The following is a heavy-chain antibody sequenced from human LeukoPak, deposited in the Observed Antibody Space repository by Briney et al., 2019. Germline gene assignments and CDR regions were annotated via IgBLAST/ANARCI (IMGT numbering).Heavy chain of an antibody. D-gene: IGHD5-12*01. J-gene: IGHJ4*02. CDR2: IRGRGNYV. CDR1: GFTFSSYA. V-gene: IGHV3-23*01. CDR3: AKGGVYSGYDLSFEY. Sequence: PGGSLRLSCAASGFTFSSYAMSWVRQAPGKGLEWVSSIRGRGNYVYYADSVKGRFTISSDNSKNTLYLQMNSLRADDTAVFYCAKGGVYSGYDLSFEYWGQGALVTVSS.